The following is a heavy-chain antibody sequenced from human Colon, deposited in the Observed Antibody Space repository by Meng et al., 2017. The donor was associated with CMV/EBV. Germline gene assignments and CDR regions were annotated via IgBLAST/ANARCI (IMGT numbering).Heavy chain of an antibody. V-gene: IGHV3-53*01. CDR1: GFTVSNNH. Sequence: GGSLRLSCAAFGFTVSNNHVNWVRQAPGKGLEWVAIIWNDGHANYADSVKGRFTISRDNSKNTLYLQMNSLRAEDTAVYYCAKEKARQWAWTGFDYWGQGTLVTVSS. D-gene: IGHD6-19*01. CDR2: IWNDGHA. J-gene: IGHJ4*02. CDR3: AKEKARQWAWTGFDY.